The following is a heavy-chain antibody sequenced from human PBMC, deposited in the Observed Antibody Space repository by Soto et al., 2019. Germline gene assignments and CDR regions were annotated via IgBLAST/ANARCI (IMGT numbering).Heavy chain of an antibody. V-gene: IGHV4-59*01. CDR1: GGSISSYY. J-gene: IGHJ6*03. CDR3: ARVLPSSGWYSYYYYYMDV. D-gene: IGHD6-19*01. CDR2: IYYSGST. Sequence: SETLSLTCTVSGGSISSYYWSWIRQPPGKGLEWIGYIYYSGSTNYNPSLKSRVTISVDTPKNQFSLKLSSVTAADTAVYYCARVLPSSGWYSYYYYYMDVWGKGTTVTVSS.